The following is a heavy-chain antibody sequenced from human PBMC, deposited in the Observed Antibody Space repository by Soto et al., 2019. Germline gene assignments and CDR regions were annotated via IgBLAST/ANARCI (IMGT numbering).Heavy chain of an antibody. D-gene: IGHD4-17*01. J-gene: IGHJ4*02. Sequence: PSETLSLTCTVSGDSISSSSYYWGWIRQPPGRRLEWIGSIYYSERIYYNTSLKNRVNMSVDKSKNKFSLILSSVTAADTAVYCFARLPRTDYHMYYFDYWGQGTLVTVSS. CDR2: IYYSERI. CDR3: ARLPRTDYHMYYFDY. CDR1: GDSISSSSYY. V-gene: IGHV4-39*01.